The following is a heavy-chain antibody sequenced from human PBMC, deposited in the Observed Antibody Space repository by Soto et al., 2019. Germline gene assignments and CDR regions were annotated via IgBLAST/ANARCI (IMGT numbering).Heavy chain of an antibody. Sequence: SETLSLTGAVSGGSISSGGYSWSWIRQPPGKGLEWIGYIYHSGSTYYNPSLKSRVTISVDTSKNQFSLKLSSVTAADTAVYYCARDQTNYYDSSGYYSWFDPWGQGTLVTVSS. CDR1: GGSISSGGYS. CDR2: IYHSGST. CDR3: ARDQTNYYDSSGYYSWFDP. J-gene: IGHJ5*02. D-gene: IGHD3-22*01. V-gene: IGHV4-30-2*01.